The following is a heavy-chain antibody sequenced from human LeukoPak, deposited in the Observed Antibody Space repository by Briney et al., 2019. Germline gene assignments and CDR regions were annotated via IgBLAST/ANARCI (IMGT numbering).Heavy chain of an antibody. J-gene: IGHJ5*02. CDR3: ARVQSRLSWFDP. V-gene: IGHV4-39*07. Sequence: SETLSLTCTVSGGSISSSSYYWGWIRQPPGKGLEWIGSIYYSESTNYNPSLKSRVTISVDTSKNQFSLKLRSVTAADTAVYYCARVQSRLSWFDPWGQGTLVTVSS. CDR2: IYYSEST. CDR1: GGSISSSSYY.